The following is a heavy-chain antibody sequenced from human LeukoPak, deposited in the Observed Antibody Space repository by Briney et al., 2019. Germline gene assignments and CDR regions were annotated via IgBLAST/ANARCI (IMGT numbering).Heavy chain of an antibody. J-gene: IGHJ6*03. V-gene: IGHV4-59*01. CDR1: GGSISSYY. CDR3: ARTTEGYCSSASCFGFSYSYYMDV. D-gene: IGHD2-2*01. CDR2: IYYSGST. Sequence: PSETLSLTCTVSGGSISSYYWSWIRQPPGKGLEWIGYIYYSGSTNYDPSLKSRVTISVDTSKNQFSLKLSSVIAADTAVYYCARTTEGYCSSASCFGFSYSYYMDVWGKGTTVTISS.